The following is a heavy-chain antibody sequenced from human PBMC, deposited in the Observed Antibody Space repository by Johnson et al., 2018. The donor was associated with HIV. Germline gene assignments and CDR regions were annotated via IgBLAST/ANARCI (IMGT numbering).Heavy chain of an antibody. J-gene: IGHJ3*02. CDR1: GFTFSSYA. D-gene: IGHD6-13*01. V-gene: IGHV3-30*04. CDR3: AKHRVAAAGYDAFDI. CDR2: ISYDGSNK. Sequence: QVQLVESGGGVVQPGRSLRLSCAASGFTFSSYAMHWVRQAPGKGLEWVAVISYDGSNKYYADSVKGRFTISRDNAKNSLYLQMNSLRAEDTALYYCAKHRVAAAGYDAFDIWGQGTMVTVSS.